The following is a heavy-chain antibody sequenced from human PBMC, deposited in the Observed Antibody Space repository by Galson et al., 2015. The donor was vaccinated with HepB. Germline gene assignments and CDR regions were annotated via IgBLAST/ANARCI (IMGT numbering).Heavy chain of an antibody. CDR1: EFTFSSYD. V-gene: IGHV3-48*01. Sequence: SLRLSCAASEFTFSSYDINWVRQATGKGLEWVSYISTSSATIHYAASVKGRFTISRDNAKNSLFLQMNSLRAEDTAAYYCARGRRWGFLDYWGQGTLVTVSS. CDR2: ISTSSATI. CDR3: ARGRRWGFLDY. D-gene: IGHD3-3*01. J-gene: IGHJ4*02.